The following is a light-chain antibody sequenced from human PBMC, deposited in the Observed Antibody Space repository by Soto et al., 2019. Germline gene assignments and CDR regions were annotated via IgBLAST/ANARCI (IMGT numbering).Light chain of an antibody. Sequence: QSALTQPASVSASPGQSITISCSGSSSDVGGYDYVSWYQQHPGKAPKLVIYEVNNRPSGVSDRFSGSKSGNTASLTISGVQADDESEYYCSSYRDTSKLVFGPGTKVTVL. J-gene: IGLJ1*01. CDR2: EVN. CDR1: SSDVGGYDY. CDR3: SSYRDTSKLV. V-gene: IGLV2-14*01.